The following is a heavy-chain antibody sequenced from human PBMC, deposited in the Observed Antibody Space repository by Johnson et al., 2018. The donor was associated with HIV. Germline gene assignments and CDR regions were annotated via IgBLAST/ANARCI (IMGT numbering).Heavy chain of an antibody. J-gene: IGHJ3*02. CDR3: ASGRVGGNDAFDI. V-gene: IGHV3-30*02. D-gene: IGHD2-15*01. Sequence: QVQLVESGGGVVQPGGSLRLSCVASGFAFSSYGMHWVRQAPGKGLEWVSFIRYDGGNKSYGDSVKGRFTISRDNSKNTLYVQMISLRAEDTAVYYCASGRVGGNDAFDIWGQGTMVTVSS. CDR2: IRYDGGNK. CDR1: GFAFSSYG.